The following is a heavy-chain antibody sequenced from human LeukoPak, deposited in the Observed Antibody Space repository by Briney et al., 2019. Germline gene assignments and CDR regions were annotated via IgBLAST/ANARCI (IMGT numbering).Heavy chain of an antibody. CDR2: ISSSSSYI. CDR1: GFTFSSYS. D-gene: IGHD6-13*01. Sequence: GGSLRLSCAASGFTFSSYSMTWVRQAPGKGLEWVSSISSSSSYIYYADSVKGRFTISRDNAKNSLYLQMNSLRAGDTAVYYCAAYSSSGDAFDIWGQGTMVTVSS. J-gene: IGHJ3*02. CDR3: AAYSSSGDAFDI. V-gene: IGHV3-21*01.